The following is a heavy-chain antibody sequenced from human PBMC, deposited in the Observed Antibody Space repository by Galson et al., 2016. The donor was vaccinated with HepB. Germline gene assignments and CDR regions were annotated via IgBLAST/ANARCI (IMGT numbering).Heavy chain of an antibody. D-gene: IGHD3-3*01. J-gene: IGHJ5*02. CDR1: GVTFSNFA. V-gene: IGHV1-69*13. CDR3: ARHYDFWSGYNNWFDP. Sequence: SVKVSCKASGVTFSNFAISWVRQAPGQGLEWMGGIIPIFGTPNYAQKFQGRITMTADESTSTVYMNLSSLRSDDTAVYYCARHYDFWSGYNNWFDPWGQGTLVTVSS. CDR2: IIPIFGTP.